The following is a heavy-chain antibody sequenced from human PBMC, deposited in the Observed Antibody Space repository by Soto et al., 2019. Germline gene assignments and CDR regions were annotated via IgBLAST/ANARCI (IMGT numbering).Heavy chain of an antibody. CDR3: VRENYYYAMDV. CDR2: INSAGST. V-gene: IGHV3-66*01. J-gene: IGHJ6*02. Sequence: EVQLVESGGTLVQPGGSLRLSCAASGFDASVTYMTWVRQAPGKGLEWVSAINSAGSTFYADSVKGRFTISRDNSKNALYLQMNSLRVEDTAMYYCVRENYYYAMDVLGQGTAVTFYS. CDR1: GFDASVTY.